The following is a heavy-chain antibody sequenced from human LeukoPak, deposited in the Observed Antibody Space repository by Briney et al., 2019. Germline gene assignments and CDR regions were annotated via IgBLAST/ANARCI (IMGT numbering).Heavy chain of an antibody. V-gene: IGHV3-23*01. CDR2: IIGSGSTT. CDR1: VFTFSSYS. CDR3: AKEGCTSTSCYVPPHYYYMDV. J-gene: IGHJ6*03. D-gene: IGHD2-2*01. Sequence: PGGSLRLPCAASVFTFSSYSMGWVRQAPEKGLEWVSDIIGSGSTTAYADSVKGRFTISRDNSKNTVFLQMNSLRVEDTAVYFCAKEGCTSTSCYVPPHYYYMDVWGKGTTVTISS.